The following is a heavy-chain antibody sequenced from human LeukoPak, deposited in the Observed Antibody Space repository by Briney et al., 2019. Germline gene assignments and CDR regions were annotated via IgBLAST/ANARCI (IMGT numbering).Heavy chain of an antibody. D-gene: IGHD6-19*01. CDR1: GFAFGSHW. J-gene: IGHJ4*02. V-gene: IGHV3-74*01. CDR3: TRGGSGCRIPFDY. CDR2: IESDASNT. Sequence: GGSLRLSCAASGFAFGSHWMHWVRQAPGKGLVWVARIESDASNTRYADSVKGRFTISRDNANKTLYLQMNSLRAEDTAVYYCTRGGSGCRIPFDYWGQGTLVTVSS.